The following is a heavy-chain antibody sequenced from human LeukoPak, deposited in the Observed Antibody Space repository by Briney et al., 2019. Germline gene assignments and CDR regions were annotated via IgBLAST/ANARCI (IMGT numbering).Heavy chain of an antibody. J-gene: IGHJ5*02. D-gene: IGHD5-24*01. Sequence: GGSLRLSCAASGFTFSDYYMGWIRQAPGKGLEWVSGINWNGGSTGYADSVKGRFTISRDNAKNSLYLQMNSLRAEDTALYYCARDVEMATPAADYNWFDPWGQGTLVTVSS. CDR2: INWNGGST. V-gene: IGHV3-20*04. CDR3: ARDVEMATPAADYNWFDP. CDR1: GFTFSDYY.